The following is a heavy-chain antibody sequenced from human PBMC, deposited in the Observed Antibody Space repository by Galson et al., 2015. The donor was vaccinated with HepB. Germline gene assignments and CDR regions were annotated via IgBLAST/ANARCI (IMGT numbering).Heavy chain of an antibody. Sequence: LRLSCAASGFTVNTNYMSWVRQAPGKGLEWVSVTYSGGTTYYADSVKGRFTISRGNSKNALYLQMNSLRAEDTAVYYCARGGKPADYRGQGTLVTVSS. D-gene: IGHD2-2*01. CDR2: TYSGGTT. J-gene: IGHJ4*02. V-gene: IGHV3-53*01. CDR3: ARGGKPADY. CDR1: GFTVNTNY.